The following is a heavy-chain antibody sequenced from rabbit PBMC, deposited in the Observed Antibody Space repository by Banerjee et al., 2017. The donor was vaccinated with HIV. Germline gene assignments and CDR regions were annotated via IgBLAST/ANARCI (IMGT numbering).Heavy chain of an antibody. D-gene: IGHD1-1*01. V-gene: IGHV1S45*01. CDR1: GFSFSSSYW. CDR3: ARDLPISGGYSFDL. J-gene: IGHJ6*01. CDR2: IYNGSDIT. Sequence: EESGGDLVKPEGSLTLTCTASGFSFSSSYWICWVRQAPGKGLEWIACIYNGSDITWYASWAKGRFTISKTSSTTVTLQMTSLTAADTATYFCARDLPISGGYSFDLRGPGTLVTVS.